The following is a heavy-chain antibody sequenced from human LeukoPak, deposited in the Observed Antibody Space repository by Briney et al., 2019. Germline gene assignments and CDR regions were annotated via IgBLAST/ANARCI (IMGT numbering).Heavy chain of an antibody. CDR3: ARDPSYGSGYDL. D-gene: IGHD3-10*01. V-gene: IGHV4-59*01. CDR2: IYYSGST. CDR1: GGSISSYY. J-gene: IGHJ5*02. Sequence: PSETLSLTCTVSGGSISSYYWSWIRQPPGKGLEGIGYIYYSGSTNYNPSLKSRVTISVDTSKNQFSLKLSSVTAADTAVYYCARDPSYGSGYDLWGQGTLVTVSS.